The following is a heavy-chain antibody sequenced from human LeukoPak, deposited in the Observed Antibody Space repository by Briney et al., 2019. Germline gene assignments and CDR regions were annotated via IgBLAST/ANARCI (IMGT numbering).Heavy chain of an antibody. D-gene: IGHD3-9*01. Sequence: GGTLRLSCAASGFTFSSYGMTWVRQSPGKGLEWVSTISDSGGSTYSAASVKGRFTISRDNYKNTLYLHMNSLRAEDTARYYCAKVVLVGYDFVTGYYYLDYWGQGTLVTVSS. CDR2: ISDSGGST. CDR1: GFTFSSYG. V-gene: IGHV3-23*01. J-gene: IGHJ4*02. CDR3: AKVVLVGYDFVTGYYYLDY.